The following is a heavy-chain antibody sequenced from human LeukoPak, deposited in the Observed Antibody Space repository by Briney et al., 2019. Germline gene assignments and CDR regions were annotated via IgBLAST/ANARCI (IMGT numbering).Heavy chain of an antibody. CDR1: GYTFTGYY. J-gene: IGHJ6*03. CDR2: INPNSGGT. D-gene: IGHD2-2*02. CDR3: ARDNVGYCSSTSCYTVSSYYYYYMDV. Sequence: ASVKVSCKASGYTFTGYYMHWVRQAPGQGLEWMGWINPNSGGTNLAQKFRGRVTMTRDTSISTAYMELSRLRSDDTAVYYCARDNVGYCSSTSCYTVSSYYYYYMDVWGKGTTVTVSS. V-gene: IGHV1-2*02.